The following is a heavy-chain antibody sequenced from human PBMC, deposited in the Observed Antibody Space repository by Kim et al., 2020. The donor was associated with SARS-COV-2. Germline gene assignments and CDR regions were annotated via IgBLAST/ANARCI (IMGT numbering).Heavy chain of an antibody. CDR1: GGSFSGYY. CDR2: INHSGST. Sequence: SETLSLTCAVYGGSFSGYYWSWIRQPPGKGLEWIGEINHSGSTNYNPSLKSRVTISVDTSKNQFSLKLSSVTAADTAVYYCASWVAAAGTVRGYYFDYWGQGTLVTVSS. D-gene: IGHD6-13*01. CDR3: ASWVAAAGTVRGYYFDY. J-gene: IGHJ4*02. V-gene: IGHV4-34*01.